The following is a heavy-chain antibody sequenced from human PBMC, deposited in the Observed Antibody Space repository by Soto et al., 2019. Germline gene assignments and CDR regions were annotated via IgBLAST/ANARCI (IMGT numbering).Heavy chain of an antibody. CDR3: AREYCGGDCYAMDV. CDR2: IIPIFGTA. J-gene: IGHJ6*02. D-gene: IGHD2-21*01. CDR1: GYTFTSYY. V-gene: IGHV1-69*13. Sequence: SVKVSGKASGYTFTSYYIHCVRQAPGQGLEWMGGIIPIFGTADYAQKFQGRVTITADESTSTAYMELRSLRSEDTAIYYCAREYCGGDCYAMDVWGQGTSVTVSS.